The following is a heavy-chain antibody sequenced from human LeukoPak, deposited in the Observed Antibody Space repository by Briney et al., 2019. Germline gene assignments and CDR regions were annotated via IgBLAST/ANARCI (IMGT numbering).Heavy chain of an antibody. CDR3: SGAVAGYQYYAMDV. CDR1: GGSISASY. Sequence: PSETLSLTCIVSGGSISASYWSWVRQPPGKGLEWIGHIFYSGNTNYNPSLKSRVTMSVDTTNNQFSLKLLSVAAADTAVYYCSGAVAGYQYYAMDVWAQGTTVTVSS. D-gene: IGHD6-19*01. J-gene: IGHJ6*02. V-gene: IGHV4-59*01. CDR2: IFYSGNT.